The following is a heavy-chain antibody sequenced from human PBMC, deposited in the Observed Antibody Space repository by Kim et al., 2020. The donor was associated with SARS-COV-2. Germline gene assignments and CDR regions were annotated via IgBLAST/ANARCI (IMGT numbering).Heavy chain of an antibody. CDR3: TRDVGSVGDY. D-gene: IGHD3-10*01. J-gene: IGHJ4*02. CDR2: T. V-gene: IGHV3-74*03. Sequence: TTYADSVRGRFTISRANAKNTVFLQMNSLRADDTDLYYCTRDVGSVGDYWGQGTQVTVSS.